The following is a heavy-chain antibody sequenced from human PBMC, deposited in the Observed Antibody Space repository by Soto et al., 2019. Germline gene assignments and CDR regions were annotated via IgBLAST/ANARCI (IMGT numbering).Heavy chain of an antibody. V-gene: IGHV1-2*02. CDR3: ARESEDLTSNFDY. J-gene: IGHJ4*02. Sequence: ASVRFSCKASGYTFTGYYMHWVRQAPGQGLEWMGWINPNSGGTNYAQKFQGRVTISRDNAKNSLYLEMNSLRAEDTAVYYCARESEDLTSNFDYWGQGTLVTVSS. CDR1: GYTFTGYY. CDR2: INPNSGGT.